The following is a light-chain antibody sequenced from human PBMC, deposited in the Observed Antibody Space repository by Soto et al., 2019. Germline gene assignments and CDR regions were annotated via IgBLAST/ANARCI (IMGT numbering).Light chain of an antibody. V-gene: IGKV1-9*01. CDR1: QGISSY. CDR3: QQLNSYPWT. Sequence: DIQLTQSPSFLSASVGDRVTITCRASQGISSYLAWYQQKPGKDPKLLIYAASTLQSGVPSRFSGSGSGTELTLTLSSRQPEDFATYYCQQLNSYPWTFGQGTKAEIK. CDR2: AAS. J-gene: IGKJ1*01.